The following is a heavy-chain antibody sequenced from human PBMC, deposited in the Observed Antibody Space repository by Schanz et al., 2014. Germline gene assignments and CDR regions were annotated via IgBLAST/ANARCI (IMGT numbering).Heavy chain of an antibody. CDR2: ISSDGNQQ. CDR3: ARDGGRDGYNLAFDV. D-gene: IGHD5-12*01. J-gene: IGHJ3*01. CDR1: GFTFSNYA. Sequence: QVQLVESGGGVVRPGGSLRLSCAGSGFTFSNYAIHWVRQAPGKGLEWVGVISSDGNQQYYVDSVRGRFIISRDSSKNTLFLQMNSLRAEDTAVYFCARDGGRDGYNLAFDVWGQGTLVTVSS. V-gene: IGHV3-30*14.